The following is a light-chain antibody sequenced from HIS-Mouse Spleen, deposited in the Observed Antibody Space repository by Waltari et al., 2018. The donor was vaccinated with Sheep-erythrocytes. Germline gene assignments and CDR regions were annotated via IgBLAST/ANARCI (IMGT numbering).Light chain of an antibody. CDR1: QGIRND. V-gene: IGKV1-6*01. CDR2: AAS. J-gene: IGKJ2*01. Sequence: AIQMTQSPSSLSASVGDRVTSTCRASQGIRNDLGWYQQKPGKAPKLLIYAASSLQSGVPARFSGSGSGTDFTLTISSLQPEDFATYYCLQDYNYPYTFGQGTKLEIK. CDR3: LQDYNYPYT.